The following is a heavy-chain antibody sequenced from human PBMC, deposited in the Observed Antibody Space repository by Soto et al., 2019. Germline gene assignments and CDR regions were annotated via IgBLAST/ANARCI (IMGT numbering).Heavy chain of an antibody. CDR1: GGSISSYY. CDR2: IYYSGST. V-gene: IGHV4-59*01. D-gene: IGHD7-27*01. CDR3: ARRWGTSFDF. J-gene: IGHJ4*02. Sequence: QVQLQESGPGLVKPSETLSLTCTVSGGSISSYYWSWIRQPPGKGLEWIGYIYYSGSTNYNPSLKGGVTISVDTSKTQFSLKVSSVTAADTAVYYCARRWGTSFDFWGQGTLVTVSS.